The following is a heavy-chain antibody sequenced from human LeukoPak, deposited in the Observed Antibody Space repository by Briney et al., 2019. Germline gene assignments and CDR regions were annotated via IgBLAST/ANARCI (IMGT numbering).Heavy chain of an antibody. CDR3: ASWRNTSTWDY. V-gene: IGHV3-33*01. D-gene: IGHD3-3*01. CDR2: IWYDGSNK. CDR1: GFTFSSYG. J-gene: IGHJ4*02. Sequence: GGSLRLSCAASGFTFSSYGVHWVRQAPGKGLEWVAVIWYDGSNKYYADSVKGRFTISRDNSKNTLYLQMNSLRAEDTAVYYCASWRNTSTWDYWGQGTLVTVSS.